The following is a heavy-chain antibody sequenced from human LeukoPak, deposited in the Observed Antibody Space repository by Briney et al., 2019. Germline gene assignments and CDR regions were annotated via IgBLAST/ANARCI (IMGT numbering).Heavy chain of an antibody. CDR3: ARGLVVTEYNFDY. CDR2: IYYSGST. Sequence: PWETLSLTCSVFDGSISNYYWSWIRQPPGKGLEWVGYIYYSGSTNYNPSLKSRVTISVDTSRNQFSLKLTSVTAADTAVYYCARGLVVTEYNFDYWGQGTLVTVSS. V-gene: IGHV4-59*08. D-gene: IGHD2-21*02. CDR1: DGSISNYY. J-gene: IGHJ4*02.